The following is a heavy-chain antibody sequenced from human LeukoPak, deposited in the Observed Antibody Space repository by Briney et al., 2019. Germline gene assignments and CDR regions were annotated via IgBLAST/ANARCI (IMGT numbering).Heavy chain of an antibody. CDR3: ARDLGDPPPRYYDSPYYYGMDV. J-gene: IGHJ6*02. D-gene: IGHD3-22*01. CDR1: GFTFSSYG. V-gene: IGHV3-33*01. Sequence: PGRSLRLSCAASGFTFSSYGMHWVRQAPGKGLEWVAVIWYDGSNKYYADSVKGRFTISRDNSKNTLYLQMNSLRAEDTAVYYCARDLGDPPPRYYDSPYYYGMDVWGQGTTVTVSS. CDR2: IWYDGSNK.